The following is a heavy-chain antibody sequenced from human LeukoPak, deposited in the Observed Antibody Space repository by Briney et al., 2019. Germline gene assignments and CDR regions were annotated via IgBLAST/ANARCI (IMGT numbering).Heavy chain of an antibody. CDR1: GFTFDDYA. J-gene: IGHJ6*02. CDR2: ISWNSGSI. CDR3: AKGRNYYYGMDV. V-gene: IGHV3-9*01. Sequence: PGRSLRLSCAASGFTFDDYAMRWVRQAPGKGLEWVSGISWNSGSIGYADSVKGRFTISRDNAKNSLYLQMNSLRAEDTALYYCAKGRNYYYGMDVWGQGTTVTVSS.